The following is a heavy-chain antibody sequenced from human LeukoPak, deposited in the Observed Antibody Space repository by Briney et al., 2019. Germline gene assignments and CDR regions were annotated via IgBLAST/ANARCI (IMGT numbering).Heavy chain of an antibody. J-gene: IGHJ4*02. D-gene: IGHD6-19*01. CDR1: GGSISSYY. CDR3: ARIAVAGTDFDY. Sequence: SETLSLTCTVSGGSISSYYWSWIRQPPGKGLEWIGYIYYSGSTNYNPSLKSRVTIAVDTSKNQFSLKLSSVTAADTAVYYCARIAVAGTDFDYWGQGTLVTVSS. CDR2: IYYSGST. V-gene: IGHV4-59*01.